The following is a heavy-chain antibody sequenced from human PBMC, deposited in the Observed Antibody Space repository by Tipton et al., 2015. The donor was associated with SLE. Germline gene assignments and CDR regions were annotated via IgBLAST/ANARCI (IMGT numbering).Heavy chain of an antibody. V-gene: IGHV3-30*03. CDR3: ASSIAAAGYYYGMDV. J-gene: IGHJ6*02. CDR2: IKYDGSNE. D-gene: IGHD6-13*01. CDR1: GFTFIKYG. Sequence: SLRLSCAASGFTFIKYGMHWVRQAPGKGLEWGALIKYDGSNEHYADSVKGRFTISRDNSKDMLYLQMNSQRPEDTAVYYCASSIAAAGYYYGMDVWGQGTTVTVSS.